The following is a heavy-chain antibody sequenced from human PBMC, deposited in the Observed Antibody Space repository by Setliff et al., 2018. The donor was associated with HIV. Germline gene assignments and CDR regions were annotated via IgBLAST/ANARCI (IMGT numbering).Heavy chain of an antibody. V-gene: IGHV4-34*01. D-gene: IGHD3-10*01. CDR1: GGSFNDYY. Sequence: KPSETLSLTCAVYGGSFNDYYWTWIRQPPGKGLEWIGEIDHSGSTKYHASLKSRVTISIDTSKNQTSLKLSSVTAADTAVYYCARGLNYYGSGSYLPLGYWGQGTLVTSPQ. J-gene: IGHJ4*02. CDR2: IDHSGST. CDR3: ARGLNYYGSGSYLPLGY.